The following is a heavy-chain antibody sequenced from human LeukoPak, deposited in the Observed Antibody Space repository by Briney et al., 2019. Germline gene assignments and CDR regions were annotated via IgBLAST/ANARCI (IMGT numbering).Heavy chain of an antibody. J-gene: IGHJ4*02. CDR3: ARGYDFWSGYYLGY. V-gene: IGHV4-59*01. Sequence: PSETLSLTCTVSGGSISSYYWSWIRQPPGKGLDWIGYIYYSGSTNYNPSLKSRVTISVDTSKNQFSLKLSSVTAADTAVYYCARGYDFWSGYYLGYWGRGTLVTVSS. CDR1: GGSISSYY. D-gene: IGHD3-3*01. CDR2: IYYSGST.